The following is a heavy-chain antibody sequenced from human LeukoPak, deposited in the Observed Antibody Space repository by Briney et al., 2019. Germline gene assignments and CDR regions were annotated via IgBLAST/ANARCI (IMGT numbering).Heavy chain of an antibody. Sequence: ASVKVSCKASGGTFSSYAISWVRQAPGQGLEWMGGIIPIFGTTNYAQKFQGRVTITADESTSTAYMELSSLRSEDTAVYYCARGPPMVRTNWFDPWGQGTLVTVSS. CDR1: GGTFSSYA. CDR3: ARGPPMVRTNWFDP. V-gene: IGHV1-69*01. J-gene: IGHJ5*02. D-gene: IGHD3-10*01. CDR2: IIPIFGTT.